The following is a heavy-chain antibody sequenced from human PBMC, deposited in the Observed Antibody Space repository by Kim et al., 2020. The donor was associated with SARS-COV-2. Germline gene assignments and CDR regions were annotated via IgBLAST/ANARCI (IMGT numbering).Heavy chain of an antibody. CDR3: ARLRFLEWLDPGPKFDP. Sequence: SETLSLTCTVSGGSISSYYWSWIRQPPGKGLEWIGYIYYSGSTNYNPSLKSRVTISVDTSKNQFSLKLSSVTAADTAVYYCARLRFLEWLDPGPKFDPWGQGTLVTVS. CDR2: IYYSGST. V-gene: IGHV4-59*08. J-gene: IGHJ5*02. D-gene: IGHD3-3*01. CDR1: GGSISSYY.